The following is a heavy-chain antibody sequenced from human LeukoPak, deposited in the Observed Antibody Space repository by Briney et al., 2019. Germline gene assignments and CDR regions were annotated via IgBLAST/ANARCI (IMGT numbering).Heavy chain of an antibody. D-gene: IGHD3-22*01. Sequence: SETLSLTCAVYGGSFSGYYWSWIRQPPGKGLEWIGYIYYSGSTNYNPSLKSRVTISVDTSKNQFSLKLSSVTAADTAVYYCARSRYYYDSSAGYWGQGTLVTVSS. CDR3: ARSRYYYDSSAGY. CDR2: IYYSGST. J-gene: IGHJ4*02. V-gene: IGHV4-59*01. CDR1: GGSFSGYY.